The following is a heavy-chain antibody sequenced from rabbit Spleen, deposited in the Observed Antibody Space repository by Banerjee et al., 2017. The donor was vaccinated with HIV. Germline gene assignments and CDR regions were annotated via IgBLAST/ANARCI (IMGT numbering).Heavy chain of an antibody. CDR3: ARDTSSSFSSYGMDL. CDR2: IDPGSSGFT. D-gene: IGHD1-1*01. CDR1: RFPFSDKAV. V-gene: IGHV1S45*01. Sequence: QEQLVESGGGLVRPEGSLKLSCTASRFPFSDKAVMCWVRQAPGKGLQWIACIDPGSSGFTYFATWAKGRFTCSKTSSTTVTLQMTRLTAADTATYFCARDTSSSFSSYGMDLWGQGTLVTVS. J-gene: IGHJ6*01.